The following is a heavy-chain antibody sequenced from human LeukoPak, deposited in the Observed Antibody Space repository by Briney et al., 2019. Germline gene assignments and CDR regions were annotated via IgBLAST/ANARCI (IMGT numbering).Heavy chain of an antibody. V-gene: IGHV1-2*06. CDR3: ARAYYDSSSYFGWGTDYYYYYMDV. Sequence: ASVMLSCKASGYTFTANYIHWVRQAPGQGLEWVGRIHPKSGGANYAQKFRDRVTLTRDTSINTAYMELSGLRSDDAAVYYCARAYYDSSSYFGWGTDYYYYYMDVWGEGTTVTISS. D-gene: IGHD3-22*01. CDR1: GYTFTANY. J-gene: IGHJ6*03. CDR2: IHPKSGGA.